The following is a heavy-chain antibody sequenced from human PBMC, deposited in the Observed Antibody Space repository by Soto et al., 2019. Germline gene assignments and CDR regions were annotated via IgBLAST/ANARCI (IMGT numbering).Heavy chain of an antibody. CDR3: ATEHTPYAFDM. J-gene: IGHJ3*02. Sequence: VQRVEWWGGLVQPGEPLRLSCTAAGLTFIISWMTWFRQAPGEGLEGVSNSNPAANVQQSADSEKERFTISRDNAKKSLFLQMSGMSVEDTALYYCATEHTPYAFDMLGQWTMVTVSS. CDR1: GLTFIISW. CDR2: SNPAANVQ. V-gene: IGHV3-7*01.